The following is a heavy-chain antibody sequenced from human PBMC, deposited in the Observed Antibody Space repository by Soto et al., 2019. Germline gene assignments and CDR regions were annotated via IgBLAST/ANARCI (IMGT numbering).Heavy chain of an antibody. V-gene: IGHV4-39*01. Sequence: SETLSLTCTVSGGSISSSSYYWGWIRQPPGKGLEWIGSIYYSGSTYYNPSLKSRVTISVDTSKNQFSLKLSSVTAADTAVYYCAKILWLRGLYYYMDVWGKGTTVTVSS. D-gene: IGHD5-18*01. J-gene: IGHJ6*03. CDR3: AKILWLRGLYYYMDV. CDR2: IYYSGST. CDR1: GGSISSSSYY.